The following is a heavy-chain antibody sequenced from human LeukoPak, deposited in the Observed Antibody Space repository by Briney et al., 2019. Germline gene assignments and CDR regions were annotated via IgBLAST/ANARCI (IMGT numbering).Heavy chain of an antibody. V-gene: IGHV1-18*01. J-gene: IGHJ4*02. D-gene: IGHD3-22*01. Sequence: ASVKVSCKASGYTFTSYGISWVRQAPGQGLEWMGWISAYNGNTNYAQKFQGRVTITADKSTSTAYMELSSLRSEDTAVYYCARNYYDSSGSSWGQGTLVTVSS. CDR3: ARNYYDSSGSS. CDR2: ISAYNGNT. CDR1: GYTFTSYG.